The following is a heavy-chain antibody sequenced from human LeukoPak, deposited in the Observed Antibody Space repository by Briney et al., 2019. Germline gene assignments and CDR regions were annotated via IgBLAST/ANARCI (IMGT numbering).Heavy chain of an antibody. V-gene: IGHV4-34*01. CDR2: INHSGST. CDR1: GGSFSGYY. Sequence: SETLSLTCAVYGGSFSGYYWSWIRQPPGKGLEWIGEINHSGSTNYNPSLKSRVTISVDTSKNQFSLKLSSVTAADTAVYYCARGRPYYDILTGYWAIHYYYGMDVWGQGTLVTVSS. J-gene: IGHJ6*02. D-gene: IGHD3-9*01. CDR3: ARGRPYYDILTGYWAIHYYYGMDV.